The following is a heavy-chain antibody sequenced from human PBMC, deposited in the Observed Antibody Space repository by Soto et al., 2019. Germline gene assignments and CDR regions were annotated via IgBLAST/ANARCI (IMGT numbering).Heavy chain of an antibody. V-gene: IGHV1-18*01. D-gene: IGHD3-10*01. CDR2: ISAYNGNT. Sequence: GASVKVSCKASGYTFTSYGISWVRQAPGQGLEWMGWISAYNGNTNYAQKLQGRVTMTTDTSTSTAYMELRSLRSDDTAVYYCASDPASYYYGSASSGMYAWGQATTVTVSS. CDR3: ASDPASYYYGSASSGMYA. J-gene: IGHJ6*02. CDR1: GYTFTSYG.